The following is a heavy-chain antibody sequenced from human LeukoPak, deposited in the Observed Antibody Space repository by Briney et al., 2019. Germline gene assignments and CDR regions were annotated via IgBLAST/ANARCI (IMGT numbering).Heavy chain of an antibody. V-gene: IGHV1-2*02. J-gene: IGHJ4*02. CDR3: ARGHNGGSYYAI. CDR1: GYTYTRYY. CDR2: INPNSGGT. Sequence: GASVKVSCKASGYTYTRYYMHWVRQAPGQGLEWMGWINPNSGGTNYAQKFQGRVTMTRDTSISTAYMELSRLRSDDTAVYYCARGHNGGSYYAIWGQGTLVTVSS. D-gene: IGHD1-26*01.